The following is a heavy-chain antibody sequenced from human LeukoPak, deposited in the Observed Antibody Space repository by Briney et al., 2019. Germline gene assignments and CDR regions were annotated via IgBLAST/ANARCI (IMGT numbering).Heavy chain of an antibody. CDR1: GFTFSNYG. J-gene: IGHJ4*02. Sequence: PGGTLRLSCAASGFTFSNYGMSWVRQAPGKGLEWVSTISGSGGRTYYADSVKGRFTISRDNAKNSLYLQMNSLRAEDTAVYYCARDRATYDSSGSLDYWGQGTLVTVSS. D-gene: IGHD3-22*01. V-gene: IGHV3-23*01. CDR3: ARDRATYDSSGSLDY. CDR2: ISGSGGRT.